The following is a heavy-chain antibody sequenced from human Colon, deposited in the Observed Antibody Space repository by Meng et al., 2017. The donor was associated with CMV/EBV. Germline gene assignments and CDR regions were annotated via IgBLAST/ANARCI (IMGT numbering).Heavy chain of an antibody. CDR2: ISGSGVTT. D-gene: IGHD3-16*01. J-gene: IGHJ5*01. V-gene: IGHV3-23*01. CDR1: GITYNKYA. CDR3: AKGLGEIGGSSNVYHSAADS. Sequence: GESLKISCEASGITYNKYAMNWVRQAPGKGLEWVAVISGSGVTTLYADSVKGRFTISRDNSKSTVYLQMNRLSGDDTAVYYCAKGLGEIGGSSNVYHSAADSWGQGTRVIVSS.